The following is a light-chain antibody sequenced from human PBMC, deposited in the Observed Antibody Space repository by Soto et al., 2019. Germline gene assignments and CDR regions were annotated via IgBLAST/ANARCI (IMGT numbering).Light chain of an antibody. CDR3: QQYNSDCTWT. CDR1: QSISSW. V-gene: IGKV1-5*01. J-gene: IGKJ1*01. CDR2: DAS. Sequence: LPMTQCHTHLTPSPSTRVTTTCRASQSISSWLAWYQQKPGKAPKLLIYDASSLESGVPSRFSGSGSGTEFTLTISSLQPDDFATYYCQQYNSDCTWTFGQGTKVDI.